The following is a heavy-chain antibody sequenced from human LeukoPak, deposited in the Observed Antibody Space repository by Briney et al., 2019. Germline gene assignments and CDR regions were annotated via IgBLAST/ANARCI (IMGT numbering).Heavy chain of an antibody. D-gene: IGHD2-2*01. CDR3: ARLGYCSSTICYDY. CDR2: ISWDGGST. CDR1: GFTFDDYT. J-gene: IGHJ4*02. V-gene: IGHV3-43*01. Sequence: SGGSLRLSCAASGFTFDDYTMHWVRQAPGKGLEWVSLISWDGGSTYYADSVKGRFTISRDNSKNTLYLQMNRLRAEDTAVYYCARLGYCSSTICYDYWGQGTLVTVSS.